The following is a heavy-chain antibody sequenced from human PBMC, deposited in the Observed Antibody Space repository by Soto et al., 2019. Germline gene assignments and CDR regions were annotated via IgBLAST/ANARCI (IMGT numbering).Heavy chain of an antibody. CDR2: IYYSGST. CDR3: ARDRGGYQLLPPTNWFDP. CDR1: GGSISSGGYY. J-gene: IGHJ5*02. V-gene: IGHV4-31*03. D-gene: IGHD2-2*01. Sequence: NPSETLSLTCTVSGGSISSGGYYWSWIRQHPGKGLEWIGYIYYSGSTYYNPSLKSRVTISVDTSKNQFSLKLSSVTAADTAVYYCARDRGGYQLLPPTNWFDPWGQGTLVTVSS.